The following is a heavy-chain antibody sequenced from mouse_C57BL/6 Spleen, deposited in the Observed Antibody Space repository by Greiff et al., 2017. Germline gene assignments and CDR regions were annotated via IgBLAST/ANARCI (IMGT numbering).Heavy chain of an antibody. CDR3: ASTVVATGDYFDY. V-gene: IGHV5-6*01. D-gene: IGHD1-1*01. CDR2: ISSGGSYT. J-gene: IGHJ2*01. CDR1: GFTFSSYG. Sequence: EVNVVESGGDLVKPGGSLKLSCAASGFTFSSYGMSWVRQTPDKRLEWVATISSGGSYTYYPDSVKGRFTISRDNAKNTLYLQMSSLKSEDTAMYYCASTVVATGDYFDYWGQGTTLTVSS.